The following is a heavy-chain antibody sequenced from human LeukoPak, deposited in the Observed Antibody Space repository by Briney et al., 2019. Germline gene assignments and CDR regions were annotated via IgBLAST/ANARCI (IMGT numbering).Heavy chain of an antibody. CDR3: ASLRDGYNFDY. D-gene: IGHD5-24*01. CDR2: MYYSGST. J-gene: IGHJ4*02. Sequence: PSETLSLTCTVSGGSISSYYWSWIRQPPGKGLEWIGSMYYSGSTYYNPSLKSRVTISVDTSKNQFSLKLSSVTAADTAVYYCASLRDGYNFDYWGQGTLVTVSS. CDR1: GGSISSYY. V-gene: IGHV4-59*05.